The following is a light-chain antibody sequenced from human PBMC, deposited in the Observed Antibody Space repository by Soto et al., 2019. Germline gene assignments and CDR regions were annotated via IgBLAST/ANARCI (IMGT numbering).Light chain of an antibody. CDR2: GAS. CDR1: QSVSSK. J-gene: IGKJ4*01. Sequence: EIVMTQSPATLSVSPGKRATLSCRASQSVSSKLAWYQQKVGQAPRLLIYGASTRAAGIPARFSGSGSGTEFTLTISSLQSEDFEVYYCQQYDKWPLTFGGGAKVEIK. CDR3: QQYDKWPLT. V-gene: IGKV3-15*01.